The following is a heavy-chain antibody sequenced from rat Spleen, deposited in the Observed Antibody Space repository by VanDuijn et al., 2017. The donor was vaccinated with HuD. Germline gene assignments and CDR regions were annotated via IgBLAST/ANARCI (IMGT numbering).Heavy chain of an antibody. CDR3: AREERGVDY. Sequence: EVQLVESDGGLVQPGRSLNLSCVASGFTFSDYYMAWVRQAPTEGLEWVATFSYDGRTTYYRDSVKGRFTISRDNAKSTLYLQMDSLRSEDTATYYCAREERGVDYWGQGVMVTVSS. CDR1: GFTFSDYY. J-gene: IGHJ2*01. V-gene: IGHV5-29*01. CDR2: FSYDGRTT.